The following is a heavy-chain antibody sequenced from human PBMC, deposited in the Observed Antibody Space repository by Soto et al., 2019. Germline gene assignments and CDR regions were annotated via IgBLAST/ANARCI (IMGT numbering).Heavy chain of an antibody. V-gene: IGHV3-23*01. CDR1: GFTFSSYA. Sequence: GGSLRLSCAASGFTFSSYAMSWVRQAPEKGLEWVSAISGSGGSTYYADSVKGRFTISRDNSKNTLYLQMNSLRAEDTAVYYCANDPRSSVVMVAPTPDSLVIWCQGTMVTVSS. J-gene: IGHJ3*02. D-gene: IGHD2-15*01. CDR2: ISGSGGST. CDR3: ANDPRSSVVMVAPTPDSLVI.